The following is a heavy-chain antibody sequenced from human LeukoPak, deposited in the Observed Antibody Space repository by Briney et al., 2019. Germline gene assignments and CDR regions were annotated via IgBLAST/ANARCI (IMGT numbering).Heavy chain of an antibody. Sequence: SETLSLTCTVSGGSISSYYWSWIRQPPGKGLEWIGYIYYSGSTNYNPSLKSRVTMSVDTSKNQFSLKLSSVTAADTAVYYCARFRGSGYLPGFDPWGQGTLVTVSA. V-gene: IGHV4-59*08. CDR3: ARFRGSGYLPGFDP. CDR2: IYYSGST. D-gene: IGHD3-3*01. CDR1: GGSISSYY. J-gene: IGHJ5*02.